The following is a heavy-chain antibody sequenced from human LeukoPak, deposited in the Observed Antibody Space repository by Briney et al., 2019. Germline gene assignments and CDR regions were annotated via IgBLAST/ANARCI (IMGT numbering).Heavy chain of an antibody. Sequence: GGSLRLSCAASGFTFDDYAMHWVRQAPGKGLEWVSLISGDGGSTYNADSVKGRFTISRDNSKNSLYLQMNSLRTEDTALYYCAKVTYGSGSYYYYGMDVWGQGTTVTVSS. V-gene: IGHV3-43*02. D-gene: IGHD3-10*01. CDR2: ISGDGGST. CDR3: AKVTYGSGSYYYYGMDV. CDR1: GFTFDDYA. J-gene: IGHJ6*02.